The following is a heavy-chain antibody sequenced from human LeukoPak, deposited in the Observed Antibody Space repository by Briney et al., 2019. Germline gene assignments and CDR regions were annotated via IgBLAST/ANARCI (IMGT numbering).Heavy chain of an antibody. Sequence: GESLKISCKGSGYSFTSYWIGWVRQMPGKGLEWIGIIYPGDSDTRYSPSFQGQVTISADKSISAAYLQWSSLKASDTAMYYCARRDDSSGYYGPVRYFQHWGQGTLVTVSS. CDR1: GYSFTSYW. CDR2: IYPGDSDT. D-gene: IGHD3-22*01. J-gene: IGHJ1*01. CDR3: ARRDDSSGYYGPVRYFQH. V-gene: IGHV5-51*01.